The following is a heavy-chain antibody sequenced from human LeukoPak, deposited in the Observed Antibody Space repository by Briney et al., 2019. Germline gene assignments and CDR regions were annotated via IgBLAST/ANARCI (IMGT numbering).Heavy chain of an antibody. D-gene: IGHD5-24*01. J-gene: IGHJ6*03. V-gene: IGHV4-34*01. CDR3: ARAQGDGYNSPYYYYYYYMDV. CDR1: GGSFSGYY. CDR2: INHSGST. Sequence: PSETLSLTCAVYGGSFSGYYWSWVRQPPGKGLEWIGEINHSGSTNYNPSLKRRVTISVDTSKNQFSLKLSSVTAADTAVYYCARAQGDGYNSPYYYYYYYMDVWGKGTTVTVSS.